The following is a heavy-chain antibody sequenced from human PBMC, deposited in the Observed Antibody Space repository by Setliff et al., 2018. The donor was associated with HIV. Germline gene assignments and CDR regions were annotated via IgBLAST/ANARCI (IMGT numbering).Heavy chain of an antibody. CDR1: GGSIINYF. V-gene: IGHV4-59*01. CDR3: ARSPGVDTNMAFDY. CDR2: IYYSGST. Sequence: PSETLSLTCSVTGGSIINYFWGWIRMPPGKGLEWIGYIYYSGSTDYNPSLKSRVTISVDTSKNQVSLKLNSVTAADTAVYYCARSPGVDTNMAFDYWGQGTLVTGSS. D-gene: IGHD5-18*01. J-gene: IGHJ4*02.